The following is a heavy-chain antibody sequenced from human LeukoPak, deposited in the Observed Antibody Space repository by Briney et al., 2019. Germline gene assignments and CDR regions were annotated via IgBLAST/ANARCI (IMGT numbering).Heavy chain of an antibody. V-gene: IGHV1-18*01. CDR3: ARNDSSAYDY. CDR2: ISAYNGYA. CDR1: GYTFTSYG. J-gene: IGHJ4*02. D-gene: IGHD2-15*01. Sequence: ASVKVSCKASGYTFTSYGISWVRQAHRQGLEWMGWISAYNGYAKYAQNVQGRVTMTTDTSTSTAYMDLRSLRSDDTAVYYCARNDSSAYDYWGQGTLVTVSS.